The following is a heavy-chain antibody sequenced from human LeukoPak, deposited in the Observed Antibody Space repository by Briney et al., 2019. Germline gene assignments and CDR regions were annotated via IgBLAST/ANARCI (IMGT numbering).Heavy chain of an antibody. CDR1: GFTFSSYS. Sequence: GGSLRLSCAASGFTFSSYSINWVRQAPGKGLEWVSSISSSSSYIYYADSVKGRFTISRDNAKNSLYLLMNSLRAEDTAVYYCARALLDSEDIVVVPAAMGDYWGQGTLVTVSS. V-gene: IGHV3-21*01. CDR2: ISSSSSYI. D-gene: IGHD2-2*01. CDR3: ARALLDSEDIVVVPAAMGDY. J-gene: IGHJ4*02.